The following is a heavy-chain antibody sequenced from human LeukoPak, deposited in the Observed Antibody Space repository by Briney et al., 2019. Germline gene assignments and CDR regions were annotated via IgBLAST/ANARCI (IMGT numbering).Heavy chain of an antibody. V-gene: IGHV1-18*01. Sequence: ASVKVSCKASGYTFTSYGISWVRQAPGQGLEWMGWISAYNGNTNYAQKLQGRVTMTTDTSTSTAYMELRSLRSGDTAVYYCARMLSYYDSSGYYCRFDYWGQGTLVTVPS. CDR3: ARMLSYYDSSGYYCRFDY. J-gene: IGHJ4*02. D-gene: IGHD3-22*01. CDR2: ISAYNGNT. CDR1: GYTFTSYG.